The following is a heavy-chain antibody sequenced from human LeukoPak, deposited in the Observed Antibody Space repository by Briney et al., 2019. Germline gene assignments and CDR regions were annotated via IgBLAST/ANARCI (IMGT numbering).Heavy chain of an antibody. D-gene: IGHD6-19*01. Sequence: ASVKVSCKASGYTFTSYGISWVRQAPGQGLEWMGWISAYNGNTNYAQKLQGRVTMTTDTSTSTACMELRSLRSDDTAVCYCARGSSSGWLYYYYYMDVWGKGTTVTVSS. CDR2: ISAYNGNT. CDR3: ARGSSSGWLYYYYYMDV. J-gene: IGHJ6*03. V-gene: IGHV1-18*01. CDR1: GYTFTSYG.